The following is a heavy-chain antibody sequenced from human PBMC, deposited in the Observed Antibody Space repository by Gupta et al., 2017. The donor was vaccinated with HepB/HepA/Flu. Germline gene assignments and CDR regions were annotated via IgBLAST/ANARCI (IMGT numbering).Heavy chain of an antibody. CDR3: ARDGSGYKRNFDY. V-gene: IGHV3-21*01. CDR2: ISSSSSYI. J-gene: IGHJ4*02. CDR1: GFTFSSYS. D-gene: IGHD3-22*01. Sequence: EVQLVESGGGLVKPGGSLRLSCAASGFTFSSYSMNWVRQAPGKGLEWVSSISSSSSYIYYADSVKGRFTISRDNAKNSLYLQMNSLRAEDTAVYYCARDGSGYKRNFDYWGQGTLVTVSS.